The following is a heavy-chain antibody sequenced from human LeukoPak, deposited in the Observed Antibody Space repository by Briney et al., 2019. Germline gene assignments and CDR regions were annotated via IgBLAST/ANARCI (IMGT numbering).Heavy chain of an antibody. D-gene: IGHD6-19*01. V-gene: IGHV4-34*01. CDR1: GGSFSGYY. Sequence: SETLSLTCAVYGGSFSGYYWSWIRQPPGKGLEWIGEINHSGSTNYNPSLKSRVTISVDTSKNQFSLKLSSVTAEYTAVYYCARAMAGGAVADNWFDPWGQGTLVTVSS. CDR2: INHSGST. CDR3: ARAMAGGAVADNWFDP. J-gene: IGHJ5*02.